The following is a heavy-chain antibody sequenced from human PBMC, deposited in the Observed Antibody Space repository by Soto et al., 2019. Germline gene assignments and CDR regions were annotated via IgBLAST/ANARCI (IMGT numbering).Heavy chain of an antibody. CDR2: ISASGDYT. Sequence: QVQLVESGGGWVKPGESLRLSCIGSGFFLSNNWMTWIRQAPGKGLEWVSYISASGDYTIYADSLKGRFTISRDNARNSLWLQINSLAAEDTAVYYCARSSGWRLVGVYNYGLDVWGQGTTVIVSS. V-gene: IGHV3-11*06. CDR1: GFFLSNNW. J-gene: IGHJ6*02. D-gene: IGHD2-8*01. CDR3: ARSSGWRLVGVYNYGLDV.